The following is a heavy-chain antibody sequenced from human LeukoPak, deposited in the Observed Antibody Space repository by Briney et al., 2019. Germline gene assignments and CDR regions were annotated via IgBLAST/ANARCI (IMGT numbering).Heavy chain of an antibody. V-gene: IGHV4-34*01. J-gene: IGHJ3*02. Sequence: SETLSLTCAVYGGSFRGYYWSWIRQPPGKGLEWIGEINHSGSTNYNPSLKSRVTISVDTSKNQFSLKLSSVTAADTAVYYCARGGRGNDAFDIWGQGTMVTVSS. CDR2: INHSGST. D-gene: IGHD4-23*01. CDR3: ARGGRGNDAFDI. CDR1: GGSFRGYY.